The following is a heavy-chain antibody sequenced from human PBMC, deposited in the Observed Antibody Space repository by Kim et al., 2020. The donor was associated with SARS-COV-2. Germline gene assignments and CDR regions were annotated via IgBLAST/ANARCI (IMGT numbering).Heavy chain of an antibody. J-gene: IGHJ6*02. V-gene: IGHV3-33*01. D-gene: IGHD4-17*01. CDR1: GFTFSSYG. CDR3: ARDGGHGGDYGDYYYYGIDV. CDR2: IWYDGSNK. Sequence: GGSLRLSCAASGFTFSSYGMHWVRQAPGKGLEWVAVIWYDGSNKYYADSVKGRFTISRDNSKNTLYLQMNSLSAEDTAVYYCARDGGHGGDYGDYYYYGIDVWGQGTTVTVSS.